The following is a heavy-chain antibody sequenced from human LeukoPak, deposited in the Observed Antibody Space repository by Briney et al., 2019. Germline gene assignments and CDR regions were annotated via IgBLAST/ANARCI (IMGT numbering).Heavy chain of an antibody. Sequence: RASVKVSCKASGGTFSSYAISWVRQAPGQGLEWMGGIIPMFGTAKYAQKFQGRVTITRDTSASTAYMELSSLRSEDTAVYYCARDHSLGGGYFDWFHLDYWGQGTLVTVSS. V-gene: IGHV1-69*05. CDR3: ARDHSLGGGYFDWFHLDY. J-gene: IGHJ4*02. CDR2: IIPMFGTA. D-gene: IGHD3-9*01. CDR1: GGTFSSYA.